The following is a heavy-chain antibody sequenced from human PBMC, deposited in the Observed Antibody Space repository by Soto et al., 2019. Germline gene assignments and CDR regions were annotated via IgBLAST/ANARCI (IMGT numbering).Heavy chain of an antibody. D-gene: IGHD3-3*01. J-gene: IGHJ6*03. CDR1: GFTFSSYW. CDR2: IKQDGSEK. V-gene: IGHV3-7*01. Sequence: GGSLRLSCAASGFTFSSYWMSWVRQAPGKGLEWVANIKQDGSEKYYVDSVKGRFTISRDNAKNSLYLQMNSLRAEDTAVYYCARQPAPLTIFGVVPSASAYMDVWGKGTTVTVSS. CDR3: ARQPAPLTIFGVVPSASAYMDV.